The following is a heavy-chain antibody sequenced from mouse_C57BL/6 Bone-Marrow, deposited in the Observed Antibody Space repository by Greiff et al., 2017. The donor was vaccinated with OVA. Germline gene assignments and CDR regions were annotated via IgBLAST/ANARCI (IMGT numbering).Heavy chain of an antibody. CDR3: ARGTGRRLMDY. V-gene: IGHV1-42*01. CDR1: GYSFTGYY. D-gene: IGHD4-1*01. CDR2: INPSTGGT. Sequence: VQLQQSGPELVKPGASVKISCKASGYSFTGYYMNWVKQSPEKSLEWIGEINPSTGGTTYNQKFKAKATLTVDKSSSTAYMQLKSLTSEDSAVYYCARGTGRRLMDYWGQGTSVTVSS. J-gene: IGHJ4*01.